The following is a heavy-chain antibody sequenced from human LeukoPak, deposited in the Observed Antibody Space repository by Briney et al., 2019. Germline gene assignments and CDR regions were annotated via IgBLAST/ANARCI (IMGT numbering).Heavy chain of an antibody. CDR1: GGTFVSYA. Sequence: ASVKVYCKASGGTFVSYAISCLRQAPGQWLEWMGGISPIYGTANYAQKFQGRVTITADESTSTAYMELSSLRSEDTAVYYCAKSQLGYCSGGSCYKNWFDPWGQGTLVTVSS. V-gene: IGHV1-69*13. CDR2: ISPIYGTA. CDR3: AKSQLGYCSGGSCYKNWFDP. D-gene: IGHD2-15*01. J-gene: IGHJ5*02.